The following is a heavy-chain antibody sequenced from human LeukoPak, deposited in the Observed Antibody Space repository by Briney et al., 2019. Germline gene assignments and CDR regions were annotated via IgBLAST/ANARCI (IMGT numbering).Heavy chain of an antibody. D-gene: IGHD3-10*01. J-gene: IGHJ6*02. CDR1: GGSISSYY. CDR2: IYYSGST. Sequence: PSETLSLTCTVSGGSISSYYWSWIRQPPGKGLEWIGYIYYSGSTNYNPSLKSRVTISVDTSKNQFSLKLSSVTAADTAVYYCARGQDYYGSGSYGPIYYYYGMDVWGQGTTVTVSS. V-gene: IGHV4-59*01. CDR3: ARGQDYYGSGSYGPIYYYYGMDV.